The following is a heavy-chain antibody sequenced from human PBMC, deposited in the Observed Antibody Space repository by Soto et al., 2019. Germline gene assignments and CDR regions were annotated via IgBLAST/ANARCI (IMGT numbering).Heavy chain of an antibody. CDR1: GGSISSGDYY. CDR3: XREGYCSGGSCYSHFDY. V-gene: IGHV4-30-4*01. Sequence: SGTLSLTCTVSGGSISSGDYYWSWIRQPPGKGLEWIGYIYYSGSTYYNPSLKSRVTISVDTSKNQFSLKLSSVTAADTAVYYCXREGYCSGGSCYSHFDYWGQGTLVTVSS. CDR2: IYYSGST. D-gene: IGHD2-15*01. J-gene: IGHJ4*02.